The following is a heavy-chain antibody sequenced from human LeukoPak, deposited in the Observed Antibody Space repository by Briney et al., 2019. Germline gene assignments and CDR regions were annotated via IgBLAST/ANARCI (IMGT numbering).Heavy chain of an antibody. CDR2: ISSSRSSYI. CDR1: GFTFSNYN. J-gene: IGHJ1*01. Sequence: GGSLRLSCAASGFTFSNYNMNWVRQAPGKELEWVSTISSSRSSYIYYADSVKGRFTISRDNAKNSLYLQMNSLRAEDTAVYYCARDPPSFQYWGQGTLVTVSA. V-gene: IGHV3-21*01. CDR3: ARDPPSFQY.